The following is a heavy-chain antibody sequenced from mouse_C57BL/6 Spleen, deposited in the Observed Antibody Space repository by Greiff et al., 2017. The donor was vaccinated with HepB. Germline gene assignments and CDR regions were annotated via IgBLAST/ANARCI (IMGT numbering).Heavy chain of an antibody. J-gene: IGHJ2*01. V-gene: IGHV1-55*01. CDR1: GYTFTSYW. D-gene: IGHD1-1*01. CDR3: ARSLITTVEDYFDY. CDR2: IYPGSGST. Sequence: QVQLQQSGAELVKPGASVKMSCKASGYTFTSYWITWVKQRPGQGLEWIGDIYPGSGSTNYNEKFKSKATLTVDTSSSTAYMQLSSLTSEDSAVYYCARSLITTVEDYFDYWGQGTTLTVSS.